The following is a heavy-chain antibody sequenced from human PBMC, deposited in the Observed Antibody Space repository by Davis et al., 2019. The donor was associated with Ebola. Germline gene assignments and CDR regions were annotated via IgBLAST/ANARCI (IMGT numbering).Heavy chain of an antibody. V-gene: IGHV1-46*01. CDR1: GYTFTSYG. CDR2: INPSGGST. Sequence: AASVKVSCKASGYTFTSYGISWVRQAPGQGLEWMGIINPSGGSTSYAQKFQGRVTMTRDTSISTAYMELSRLRSDDTAVYYCAALGYSSSWYPFDYWGQGTLVTVSS. J-gene: IGHJ4*02. CDR3: AALGYSSSWYPFDY. D-gene: IGHD6-13*01.